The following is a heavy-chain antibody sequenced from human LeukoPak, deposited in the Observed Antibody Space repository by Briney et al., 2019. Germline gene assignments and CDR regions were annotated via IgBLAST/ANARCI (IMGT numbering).Heavy chain of an antibody. Sequence: GGSLRLSCAASGFTFTNFWMNWVRQTPGKGLMWVSRIQTDGSTRYAESVKGRFTVSRDNADNTMFLQMNSVRDEDTAVYYCATKQWLAPPPDSWGQGTPVTVSS. CDR3: ATKQWLAPPPDS. D-gene: IGHD6-19*01. CDR2: IQTDGST. J-gene: IGHJ4*02. CDR1: GFTFTNFW. V-gene: IGHV3-74*01.